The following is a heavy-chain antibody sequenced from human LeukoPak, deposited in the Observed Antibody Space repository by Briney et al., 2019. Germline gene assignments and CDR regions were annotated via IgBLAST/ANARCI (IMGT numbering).Heavy chain of an antibody. CDR3: AREHCGGDCLESLYAFDI. CDR1: GYTFTGYY. CDR2: INPNSGGT. Sequence: GASVKVSCKASGYTFTGYYMHWVRQAPGQGLEWMGWINPNSGGTNYAQKFQGRVTMTRDTSISTAYMERSRLRADDTAVYYCAREHCGGDCLESLYAFDIWGQGTMVTVSS. V-gene: IGHV1-2*02. D-gene: IGHD2-21*01. J-gene: IGHJ3*02.